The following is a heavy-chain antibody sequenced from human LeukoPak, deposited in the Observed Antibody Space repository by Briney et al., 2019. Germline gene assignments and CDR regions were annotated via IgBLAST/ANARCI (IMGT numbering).Heavy chain of an antibody. Sequence: GESLKISCKGSGYNFINYWIGWVRQVPGKGLEWMGIIYPRDSETRYRPSFQGQVTILVDKSINAAYLQWSSLKASDTAIYYCATRYGSGTYYPLDYWGQGTLVTVSS. CDR1: GYNFINYW. J-gene: IGHJ4*02. CDR2: IYPRDSET. CDR3: ATRYGSGTYYPLDY. D-gene: IGHD3-10*01. V-gene: IGHV5-51*01.